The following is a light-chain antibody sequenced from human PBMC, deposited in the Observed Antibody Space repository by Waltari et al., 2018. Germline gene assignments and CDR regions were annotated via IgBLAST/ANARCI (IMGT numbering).Light chain of an antibody. CDR1: QSVSRN. CDR2: GAS. CDR3: QQYNNWPL. Sequence: EIVMTQSPATLSVYPGERATLSCRASQSVSRNLAWYQQKPGQAPRLLIYGASTRATGIPARVSGSGSGTEFTLTISSLQSEDFAVYYCQQYNNWPLFVGGTKVEIK. V-gene: IGKV3-15*01. J-gene: IGKJ4*01.